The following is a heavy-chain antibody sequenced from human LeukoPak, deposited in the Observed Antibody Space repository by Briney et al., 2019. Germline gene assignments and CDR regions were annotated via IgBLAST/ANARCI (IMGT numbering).Heavy chain of an antibody. CDR2: INHSGST. J-gene: IGHJ4*02. D-gene: IGHD3-16*02. CDR1: GGSFSGYY. V-gene: IGHV4-34*01. Sequence: SETLSLTCAVYGGSFSGYYWGWIRQPPGKGLEWIGEINHSGSTNYNPSLKSRVTISVDTSKNQFSLKLSSVTAADTAVYYCVRTFYDYVWGSYRPSFDYWGQGTLVTVSS. CDR3: VRTFYDYVWGSYRPSFDY.